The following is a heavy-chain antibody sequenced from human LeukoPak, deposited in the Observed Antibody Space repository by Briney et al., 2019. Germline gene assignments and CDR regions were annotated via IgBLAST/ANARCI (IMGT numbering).Heavy chain of an antibody. Sequence: SETLSLTCIVSGGSFSGYYWSWIRQPPGKGLDWIGHVHYSGSANYNPSLKSRVTISMDTSKNQFSPTLSSVTAVDTAVYYCARISGATITTFYGMDVWGQGTTVTVS. V-gene: IGHV4-59*01. CDR1: GGSFSGYY. CDR3: ARISGATITTFYGMDV. CDR2: VHYSGSA. D-gene: IGHD4-11*01. J-gene: IGHJ6*02.